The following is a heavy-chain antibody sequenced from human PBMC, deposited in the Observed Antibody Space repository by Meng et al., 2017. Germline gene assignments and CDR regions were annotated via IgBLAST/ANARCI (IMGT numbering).Heavy chain of an antibody. D-gene: IGHD4/OR15-4a*01. Sequence: GGSLRFSFAASGFTFSDYYMSWIRQAPGKGLEWVSYISSSGSTIYYADSVKGRFTISRDNAKNSLYLQMNSLRAEDTAVYYCAREGATSVLDAFDIWGQGTMVTVSS. V-gene: IGHV3-11*04. CDR3: AREGATSVLDAFDI. CDR2: ISSSGSTI. CDR1: GFTFSDYY. J-gene: IGHJ3*02.